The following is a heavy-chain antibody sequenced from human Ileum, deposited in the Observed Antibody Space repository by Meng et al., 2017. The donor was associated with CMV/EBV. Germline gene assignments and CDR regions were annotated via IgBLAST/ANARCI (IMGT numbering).Heavy chain of an antibody. V-gene: IGHV3-74*01. J-gene: IGHJ5*02. CDR1: GFTFSDYW. Sequence: SGFTFSDYWMHCVRQAPGRGLVWVSRIYSDGTSLTYADSVKGRFSVSRDNAKNTLYLQMNSLRVEDTAVYYCVREVDRGPGRWFDPWGQGTLVTVSS. CDR2: IYSDGTSL. D-gene: IGHD1-26*01. CDR3: VREVDRGPGRWFDP.